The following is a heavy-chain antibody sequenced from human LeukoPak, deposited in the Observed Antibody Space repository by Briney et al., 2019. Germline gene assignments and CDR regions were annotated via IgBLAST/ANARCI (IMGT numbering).Heavy chain of an antibody. V-gene: IGHV4-4*07. CDR2: IYTSGST. D-gene: IGHD1-26*01. CDR3: ARENSGSYREFDY. J-gene: IGHJ4*02. CDR1: GGSISRYY. Sequence: SETLSLTCTVSGGSISRYYWSWIRQPAGKGLEWIGRIYTSGSTNYNASLESRVSMSVDTSKNQFSLKLSSVTAAATAVFYCARENSGSYREFDYWGQGTLVTV.